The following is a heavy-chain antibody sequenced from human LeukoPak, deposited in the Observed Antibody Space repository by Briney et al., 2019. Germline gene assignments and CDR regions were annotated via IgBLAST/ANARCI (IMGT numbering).Heavy chain of an antibody. CDR1: GFNFSSSN. V-gene: IGHV3-30-3*01. CDR3: ARXXRASSGYYSPRDXYYFDY. J-gene: IGHJ4*02. D-gene: IGHD3-22*01. Sequence: GGSLRLSCTTSGFNFSSSNMNWVRQAPGKGLEWVAVISYDGSNKYYADSVKGRFTISRDNSKNTLYLQMNSLRAEDTAVYYCARXXRASSGYYSPRDXYYFDYWGQGTLVTVSS. CDR2: ISYDGSNK.